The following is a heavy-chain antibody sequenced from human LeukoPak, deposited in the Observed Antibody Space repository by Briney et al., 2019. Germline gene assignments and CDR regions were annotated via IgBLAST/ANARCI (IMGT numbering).Heavy chain of an antibody. CDR3: ARDRGYYGSGSYYQRRWFDP. CDR1: GYTFTSYG. D-gene: IGHD3-10*01. Sequence: VASVKVSCKASGYTFTSYGISWVRQAPGQGLAWIGWISAYNGNTNYAQKLQGRVTMTTDTSTSTAYMELRSLRSDDTAVYYCARDRGYYGSGSYYQRRWFDPWGQGTLVTVSS. CDR2: ISAYNGNT. J-gene: IGHJ5*02. V-gene: IGHV1-18*01.